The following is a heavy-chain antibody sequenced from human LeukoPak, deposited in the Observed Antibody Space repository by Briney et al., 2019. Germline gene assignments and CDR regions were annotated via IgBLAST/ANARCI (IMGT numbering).Heavy chain of an antibody. J-gene: IGHJ4*02. V-gene: IGHV3-30-3*01. Sequence: PGGSLRLSCAASGFTFSRYAMHGVRQATGKGGEGVAVISYEGSNKYYADCVKGRFTISRDDSKNTLYLQMNSLRAEDTAVYYCARDFTFGGVIAALDYWGQGTLVTVSS. CDR3: ARDFTFGGVIAALDY. D-gene: IGHD3-16*02. CDR1: GFTFSRYA. CDR2: ISYEGSNK.